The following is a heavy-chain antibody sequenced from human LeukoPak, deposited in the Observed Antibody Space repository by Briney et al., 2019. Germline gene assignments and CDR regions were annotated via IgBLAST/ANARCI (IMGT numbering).Heavy chain of an antibody. J-gene: IGHJ3*02. CDR2: INSDGSST. CDR3: ARTLNYAFDI. Sequence: GGSLRLSCAASGITFSSYWMHWVRQVPGKGLVWVSRINSDGSSTSYADSVTSRFTISRDNAKNTLYLQMNSLRAEDTAVYYCARTLNYAFDIWGQGTMVTVSS. CDR1: GITFSSYW. V-gene: IGHV3-74*01. D-gene: IGHD1-7*01.